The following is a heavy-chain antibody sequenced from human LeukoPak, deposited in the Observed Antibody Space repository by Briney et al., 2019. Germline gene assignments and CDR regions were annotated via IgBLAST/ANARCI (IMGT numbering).Heavy chain of an antibody. J-gene: IGHJ4*02. CDR3: ARVRILAFDY. CDR1: GGSISSYY. Sequence: PSETLSLTCTVSGGSISSYYWSWIRQPPGKGLKWIGYIYYSGSTNYNPSLKSRVTISVDTSKNQFSLKLSSVTAADTAVYYCARVRILAFDYWGRGTLVTVSS. D-gene: IGHD2/OR15-2a*01. V-gene: IGHV4-59*01. CDR2: IYYSGST.